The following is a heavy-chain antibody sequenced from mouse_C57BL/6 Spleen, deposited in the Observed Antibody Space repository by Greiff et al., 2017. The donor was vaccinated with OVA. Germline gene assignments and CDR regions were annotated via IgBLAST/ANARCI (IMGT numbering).Heavy chain of an antibody. V-gene: IGHV5-4*03. Sequence: DVKLVESGGGLVKPGGSLKLSCAASGFTFSSYAMSWVRQTPEKRLEWVATISDGGSYTYYPDNVKGRFTISRDNAKNNLYLQMSHLKSEDTAMYYCVRLPPRSYWYFDVWGTGTTVTVSS. CDR1: GFTFSSYA. D-gene: IGHD5-5*01. J-gene: IGHJ1*03. CDR3: VRLPPRSYWYFDV. CDR2: ISDGGSYT.